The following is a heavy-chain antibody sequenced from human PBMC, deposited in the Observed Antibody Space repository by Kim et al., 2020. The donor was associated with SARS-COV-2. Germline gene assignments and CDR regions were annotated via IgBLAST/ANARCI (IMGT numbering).Heavy chain of an antibody. CDR2: IIPILGIA. D-gene: IGHD2-15*01. Sequence: SVKVSCKASGGTFSSYAISWVRQAPGQGLEWMGRIIPILGIANYAQKFQGRVTITADKYTSTAYMELSSLRSEDTAVYYCASNIVVVVAATGGYFDYWGQGTLVTVSS. CDR1: GGTFSSYA. CDR3: ASNIVVVVAATGGYFDY. V-gene: IGHV1-69*04. J-gene: IGHJ4*02.